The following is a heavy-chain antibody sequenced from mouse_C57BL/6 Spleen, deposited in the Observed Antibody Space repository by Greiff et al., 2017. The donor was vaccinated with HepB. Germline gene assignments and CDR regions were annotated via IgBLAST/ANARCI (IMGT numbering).Heavy chain of an antibody. CDR3: ARRPFITTVVAYYFDY. D-gene: IGHD1-1*01. Sequence: DVMLVESGGDLVKPGGSLKLSCAASGFTFSSYGMSWVRQTPDKRLEWVATISSGGSYTYYPDSVKGRFTISRDNAKNTLYLQMSSLKSEDTAMYYCARRPFITTVVAYYFDYWGQGTTLTVSS. CDR2: ISSGGSYT. J-gene: IGHJ2*01. V-gene: IGHV5-6*02. CDR1: GFTFSSYG.